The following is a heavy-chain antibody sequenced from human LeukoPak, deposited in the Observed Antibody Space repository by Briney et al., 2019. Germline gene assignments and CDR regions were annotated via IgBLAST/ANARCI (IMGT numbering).Heavy chain of an antibody. Sequence: GGSLRLSCAASGFTFSSYSMNWVRQAPGKGLDWVSSISSSSSYIYYADSVKGRFTISRDNAKNSLYLQMNSLRAEDTAVYYCASRDDSSGYLDAFDIWGQGTLVTVSS. CDR2: ISSSSSYI. D-gene: IGHD3-22*01. CDR3: ASRDDSSGYLDAFDI. J-gene: IGHJ3*02. CDR1: GFTFSSYS. V-gene: IGHV3-21*01.